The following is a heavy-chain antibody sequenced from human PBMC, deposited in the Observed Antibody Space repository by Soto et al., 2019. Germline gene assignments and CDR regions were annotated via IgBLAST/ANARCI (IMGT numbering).Heavy chain of an antibody. J-gene: IGHJ6*02. V-gene: IGHV1-2*04. CDR3: ARGDSTDCYNGVCSFFYNHDMDVWGIKGYCSSTSRVVCGMDV. Sequence: ASVKVSCKASGYSFTDYHIHWVRQAPGQGLEWLGRINPKSGGTSTAQKFQGWVTMTTDTSISTASMELTRLTSDDTAIYYCARGDSTDCYNGVCSFFYNHDMDVWGIKGYCSSTSRVVCGMDVWGQGTTVTVSS. D-gene: IGHD2-2*01. CDR1: GYSFTDYH. CDR2: INPKSGGT.